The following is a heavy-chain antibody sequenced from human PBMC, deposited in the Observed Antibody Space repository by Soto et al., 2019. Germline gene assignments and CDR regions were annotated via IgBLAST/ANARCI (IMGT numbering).Heavy chain of an antibody. Sequence: QVQLVESGGSVVQPGRSLRLSCAASGFTFTSYAMHWVRQAPGKGLEWVAVISYDGINEYYADSVKGRFTISRDNPKNTLFLQMSSLRVEDTAVYYCARDRLRLGELSLIGYFDYWGQGTLVTVSS. V-gene: IGHV3-30*15. CDR2: ISYDGINE. D-gene: IGHD3-16*02. CDR3: ARDRLRLGELSLIGYFDY. J-gene: IGHJ4*02. CDR1: GFTFTSYA.